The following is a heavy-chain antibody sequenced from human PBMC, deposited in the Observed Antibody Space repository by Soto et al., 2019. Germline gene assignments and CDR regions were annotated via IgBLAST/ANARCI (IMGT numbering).Heavy chain of an antibody. CDR1: GGSISSYY. CDR2: IYYSGST. D-gene: IGHD3-22*01. CDR3: ARHAPYYYDSSGYGAFDI. V-gene: IGHV4-59*08. Sequence: ETLSLTCTVSGGSISSYYWSWIRQPPGKGLEWIGYIYYSGSTNYNPSLKSRVTISVDTSKNQFSLKLSSVTAADTAVYYCARHAPYYYDSSGYGAFDIWGQGTMVTVSS. J-gene: IGHJ3*02.